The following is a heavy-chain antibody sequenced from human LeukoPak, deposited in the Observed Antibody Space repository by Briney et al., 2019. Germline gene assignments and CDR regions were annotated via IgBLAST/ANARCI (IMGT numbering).Heavy chain of an antibody. CDR3: ARQNRVPHHDVFDI. D-gene: IGHD1-14*01. CDR2: IYPGDSDT. J-gene: IGHJ3*02. CDR1: GYSFSNYW. Sequence: GESLKISCKGSGYSFSNYWIGWVRQMPGIGLEWMGIIYPGDSDTRYSPSFQGQVTISADKSISTAYLQWSSLKASDTAIYYCARQNRVPHHDVFDIWGQGTMVTVSS. V-gene: IGHV5-51*01.